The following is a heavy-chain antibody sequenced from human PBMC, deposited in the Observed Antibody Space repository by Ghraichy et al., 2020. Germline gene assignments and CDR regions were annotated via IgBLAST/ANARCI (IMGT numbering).Heavy chain of an antibody. CDR2: ISPYNGNP. V-gene: IGHV1-18*04. J-gene: IGHJ2*01. Sequence: ASVKVSCKDSGYTFTNYGISWVRQAPGQGLEWMGWISPYNGNPNYAQKLQGRVTMTTDTSTSAAYMELRSLRSDDTAVYYCARPQWERYSWYFDLWGRGTLVTVSS. CDR1: GYTFTNYG. CDR3: ARPQWERYSWYFDL. D-gene: IGHD1-26*01.